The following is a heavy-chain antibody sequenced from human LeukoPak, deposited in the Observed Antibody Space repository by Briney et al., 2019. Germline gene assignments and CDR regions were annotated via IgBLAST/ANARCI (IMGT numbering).Heavy chain of an antibody. V-gene: IGHV3-15*07. D-gene: IGHD3-10*01. CDR3: TTLISVRGYSY. J-gene: IGHJ4*02. CDR2: IKSKTDGGTT. CDR1: GFTFSTYS. Sequence: PGGSLRLSCAASGFTFSTYSMNWVRQAPGKGLEWVGRIKSKTDGGTTDYAAPVKGRFTISRDDSKNTLYLQMNSLKTEDTAVYYCTTLISVRGYSYWGQGTLVTVSS.